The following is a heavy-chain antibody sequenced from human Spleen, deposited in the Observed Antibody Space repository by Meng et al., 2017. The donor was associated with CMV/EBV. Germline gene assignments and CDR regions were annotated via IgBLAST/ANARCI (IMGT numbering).Heavy chain of an antibody. CDR3: AHGFWGSRYFDY. J-gene: IGHJ4*02. CDR1: GFSLSTSGVG. Sequence: QITLKEAGPTLVQPTQPLPLTCTFSGFSLSTSGVGVGWIRQPPGKALNWLALIYWDDDKRYSPSLKSRLTITKDTSKNQVVLTMTNMDPVDTATYYCAHGFWGSRYFDYWGQGTLVTVSS. CDR2: IYWDDDK. D-gene: IGHD3-10*01. V-gene: IGHV2-5*02.